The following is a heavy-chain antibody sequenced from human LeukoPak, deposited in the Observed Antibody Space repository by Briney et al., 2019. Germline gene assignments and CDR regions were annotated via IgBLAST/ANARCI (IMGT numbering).Heavy chain of an antibody. V-gene: IGHV4-34*01. CDR1: GGSFSGYY. D-gene: IGHD4-17*01. CDR3: ARHYWTTVTTARFDP. Sequence: SETLSLTCAVYGGSFSGYYWSWIRQPPGKGLEWIGEINHSGSTNYNPSLKSRVTMSVDTSKNQFSLKLSSVTAADTAVYYCARHYWTTVTTARFDPWGQGTLVTVSS. CDR2: INHSGST. J-gene: IGHJ5*02.